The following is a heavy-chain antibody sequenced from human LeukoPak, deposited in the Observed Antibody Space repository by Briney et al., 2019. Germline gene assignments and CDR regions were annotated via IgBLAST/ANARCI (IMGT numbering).Heavy chain of an antibody. J-gene: IGHJ3*02. Sequence: GGSLRLSCAASGFTFSSYGMHWVRQAPGKGLEWVAVISYDGSNKYYADSVKGRFTISRDNSKNTLYLQINSLRAEDTAVYYCAKDTRGYSSGRDAFDIWGQGTMVTVSS. CDR3: AKDTRGYSSGRDAFDI. CDR1: GFTFSSYG. D-gene: IGHD6-19*01. CDR2: ISYDGSNK. V-gene: IGHV3-30*18.